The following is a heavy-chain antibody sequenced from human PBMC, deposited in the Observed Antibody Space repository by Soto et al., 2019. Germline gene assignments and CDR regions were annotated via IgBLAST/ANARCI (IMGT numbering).Heavy chain of an antibody. CDR3: ARDVEYSIDY. D-gene: IGHD6-6*01. V-gene: IGHV4-61*01. CDR2: IYYSGST. J-gene: IGHJ4*02. Sequence: QVQLQESGPGLVKPSETLSLTCTVSGGSVSSGSYYWSWIRQPPGKGLEWIGSIYYSGSTNYNPSLKGRVTIPVDTSKNQFSLKLSSVTAADTAVYYCARDVEYSIDYWGQGTLVTVSS. CDR1: GGSVSSGSYY.